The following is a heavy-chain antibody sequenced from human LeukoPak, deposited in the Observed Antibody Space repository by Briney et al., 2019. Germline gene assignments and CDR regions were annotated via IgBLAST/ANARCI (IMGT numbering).Heavy chain of an antibody. V-gene: IGHV1-18*01. CDR2: ISAYNGNT. CDR3: ARSIAARAAEEQADY. CDR1: GYTFTSYG. Sequence: ASVKVSCKASGYTFTSYGISWVRQAPGQGLEWMGWISAYNGNTNYAQKLQGRVTMTTDTSTSTAYMELRSLRSDDTAVYYCARSIAARAAEEQADYWGQGTLATVSS. J-gene: IGHJ4*02. D-gene: IGHD6-6*01.